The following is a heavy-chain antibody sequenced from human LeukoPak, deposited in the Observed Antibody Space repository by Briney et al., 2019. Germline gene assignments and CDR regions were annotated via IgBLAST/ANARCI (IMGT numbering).Heavy chain of an antibody. CDR3: ARQDYDILTGYYPFDY. J-gene: IGHJ4*02. CDR1: GGSISSHY. V-gene: IGHV4-59*11. CDR2: IYYSGST. Sequence: PSETLSLTCTVSGGSISSHYWSWIRQPPGKGLEWIGYIYYSGSTNYNPSLKSRVTISVDTSKNQFSLKLSSVTAADTAVYYCARQDYDILTGYYPFDYWGQGTLVTVSS. D-gene: IGHD3-9*01.